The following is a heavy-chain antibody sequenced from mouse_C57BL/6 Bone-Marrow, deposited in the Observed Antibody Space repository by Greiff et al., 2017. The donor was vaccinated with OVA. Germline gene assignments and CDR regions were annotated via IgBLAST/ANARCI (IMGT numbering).Heavy chain of an antibody. CDR3: ASEVYDYAWFAY. V-gene: IGHV1-64*01. J-gene: IGHJ3*01. CDR2: IHPNSGST. CDR1: GYTFTSYW. D-gene: IGHD2-4*01. Sequence: QVQLQQPGAELVKPGASVKLSCKASGYTFTSYWMHWVKQRPGQGLEWIGMIHPNSGSTNYNEKFKSKATLTVDKSSSTAYMQLSSLTSEDSAVYYCASEVYDYAWFAYWGQRTLVTVSA.